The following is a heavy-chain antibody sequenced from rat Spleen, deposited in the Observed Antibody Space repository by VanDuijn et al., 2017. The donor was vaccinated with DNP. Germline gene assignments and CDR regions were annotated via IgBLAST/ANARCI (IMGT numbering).Heavy chain of an antibody. CDR3: ASYGYKGYYFDY. CDR2: ISTGGGNT. CDR1: GFTFSDYY. D-gene: IGHD1-4*01. V-gene: IGHV5S13*01. J-gene: IGHJ2*01. Sequence: EVQLVESGGGLVQPGRSLKLSCAASGFTFSDYYLAWVRQAPTKGLEWVASISTGGGNTYYRDSVKGRFTISRDNAKNTQYLQMDSLRSEDTATYYCASYGYKGYYFDYWGQGVMVTVSS.